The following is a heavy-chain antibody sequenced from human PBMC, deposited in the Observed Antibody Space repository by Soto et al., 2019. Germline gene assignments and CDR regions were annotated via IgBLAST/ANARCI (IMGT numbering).Heavy chain of an antibody. D-gene: IGHD2-15*01. V-gene: IGHV1-18*01. J-gene: IGHJ5*02. Sequence: ASVKVSCKASGYTFTSYGISWVRQAPGQGLEWMGWISAYNGNTNYAQKLQGRVTMTTDTSTSTAYMELRSLRSDDTAVYYCVRVGGVVVAANPLPRFDPWGQGTLVTVSS. CDR2: ISAYNGNT. CDR3: VRVGGVVVAANPLPRFDP. CDR1: GYTFTSYG.